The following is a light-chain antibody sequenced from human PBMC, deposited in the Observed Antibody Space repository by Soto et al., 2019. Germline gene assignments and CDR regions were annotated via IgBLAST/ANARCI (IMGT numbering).Light chain of an antibody. CDR2: PNS. V-gene: IGLV1-40*01. CDR1: SSNIGAGYD. J-gene: IGLJ2*01. CDR3: QSHDSSLSGSV. Sequence: QSVLTQPPSVSGAPGQRVTVSCTGSSSNIGAGYDVHWYQQLPGTAPKLLIYPNSNRPSGVPDRFSGTKSGTSASLAITGLQAEDEADYYCQSHDSSLSGSVFGGGTKVTVL.